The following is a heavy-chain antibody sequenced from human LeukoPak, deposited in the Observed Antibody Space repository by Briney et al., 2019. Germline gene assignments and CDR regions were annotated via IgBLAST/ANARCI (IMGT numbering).Heavy chain of an antibody. CDR3: ASPVTTVTTGY. Sequence: GGSLRLSCAASGFTFSDYYMSWIRQAPGKGLEWVSCISSSGSTIYYADSVKGRFTISRDNAKNSLYLQMNSLRAEDTAVYYCASPVTTVTTGYWGQGTLVTVSS. CDR2: ISSSGSTI. D-gene: IGHD4-11*01. CDR1: GFTFSDYY. J-gene: IGHJ4*02. V-gene: IGHV3-11*04.